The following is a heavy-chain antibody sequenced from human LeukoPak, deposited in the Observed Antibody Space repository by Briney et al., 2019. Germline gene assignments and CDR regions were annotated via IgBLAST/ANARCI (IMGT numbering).Heavy chain of an antibody. CDR3: AKDSLGPIVVVVAAYDY. CDR2: ISGDGGST. D-gene: IGHD2-15*01. CDR1: GFTLDDYA. J-gene: IGHJ4*02. V-gene: IGHV3-43*02. Sequence: PGGALRLSRAASGFTLDDYAMHWVRPPPGKGLEWVSLISGDGGSTYYADSVKGRFTISRDNSKNSLYLQMNSLRTEDTALYYCAKDSLGPIVVVVAAYDYWGQGTLVTVSS.